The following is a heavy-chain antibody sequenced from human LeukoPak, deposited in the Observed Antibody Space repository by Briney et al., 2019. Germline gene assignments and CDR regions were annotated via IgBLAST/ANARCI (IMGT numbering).Heavy chain of an antibody. CDR2: IIPIFGTA. CDR1: GYTFTSYY. CDR3: ASQIFPQGWSGYYMDV. Sequence: PRASVKVSCKASGYTFTSYYMHWVRQAPGQGLEWMGGIIPIFGTANYAQKFQGRVTITTDESTSTAYMELSSLRSEDTAVYYCASQIFPQGWSGYYMDVWGKGTTVTVSS. V-gene: IGHV1-69*05. D-gene: IGHD3-3*01. J-gene: IGHJ6*03.